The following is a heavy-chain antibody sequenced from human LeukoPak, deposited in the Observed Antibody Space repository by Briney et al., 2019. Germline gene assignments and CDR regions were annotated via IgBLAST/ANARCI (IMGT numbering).Heavy chain of an antibody. V-gene: IGHV1-2*02. CDR1: GYTFTGYY. D-gene: IGHD3-3*01. J-gene: IGHJ4*02. CDR2: INPNSGGT. Sequence: ASVKVSCKASGYTFTGYYMHWVRQAPGQGLEWMGWINPNSGGTNYAQKFQSRVTMTRDTSISTAYMELSRLRSDDTAVYYCARDSYDFWSGYYKFDYWGQGTLVTVSS. CDR3: ARDSYDFWSGYYKFDY.